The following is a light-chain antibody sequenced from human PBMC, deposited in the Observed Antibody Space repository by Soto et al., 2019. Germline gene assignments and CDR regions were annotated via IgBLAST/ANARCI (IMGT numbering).Light chain of an antibody. Sequence: DIQMTQSPTSLSASVGDRVTITCRASQDIRNFVAWYQQKPGKAPKLLIYAASTLQSAVPSRFSGSGSGTDFTRNINSLQPEDVATYSCQKYSSVPVFGPGTKVEIK. V-gene: IGKV1-27*01. CDR1: QDIRNF. CDR3: QKYSSVPV. J-gene: IGKJ3*01. CDR2: AAS.